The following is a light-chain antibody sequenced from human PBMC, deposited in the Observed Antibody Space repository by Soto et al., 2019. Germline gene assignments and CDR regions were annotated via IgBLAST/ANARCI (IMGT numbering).Light chain of an antibody. CDR1: QDIGTY. V-gene: IGKV1-8*01. J-gene: IGKJ1*01. CDR3: QQYYSYPS. Sequence: AIRMTQAPAPFSASTGDRGSITCRATQDIGTYLAWYQQIPGKAPKLLIYAASTLQSGVPSRFSGSGSGTDFTLTISCLQSEDFATYYCQQYYSYPSFGQGTKVDIK. CDR2: AAS.